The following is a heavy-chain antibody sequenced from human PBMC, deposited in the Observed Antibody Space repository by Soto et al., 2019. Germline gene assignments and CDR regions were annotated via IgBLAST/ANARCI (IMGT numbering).Heavy chain of an antibody. Sequence: SETLSLTCTVSGGSISSGGYSWSWIRQPPGKGLEWIGYIYHSGSTYYNPSLKSRVTISVDRSKNQFSLKLSSVTAADTAVYYCARVTTSRRYYYGMDVWGQGTTVTVSS. D-gene: IGHD4-4*01. CDR1: GGSISSGGYS. V-gene: IGHV4-30-2*01. CDR3: ARVTTSRRYYYGMDV. CDR2: IYHSGST. J-gene: IGHJ6*02.